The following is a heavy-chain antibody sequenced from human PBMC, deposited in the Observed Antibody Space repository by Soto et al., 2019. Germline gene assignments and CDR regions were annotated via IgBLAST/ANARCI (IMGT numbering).Heavy chain of an antibody. J-gene: IGHJ4*02. Sequence: AGGSLRLSCAASGFTFSSYAMSWVRQAPGKGLEWVSAISGSGGSTYYADSVKGRFTISRDNSKNTLYLQMNSLRAEDTAVYYCAKDLSYYDSSGYQGIGYWGQGTLVTVSS. CDR2: ISGSGGST. D-gene: IGHD3-22*01. CDR1: GFTFSSYA. V-gene: IGHV3-23*01. CDR3: AKDLSYYDSSGYQGIGY.